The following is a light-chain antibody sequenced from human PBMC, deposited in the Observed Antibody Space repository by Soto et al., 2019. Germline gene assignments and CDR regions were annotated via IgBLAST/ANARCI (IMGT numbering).Light chain of an antibody. CDR2: DAS. Sequence: DIQKTQSPSTLSASVGDIVTITCRASQSLSVWFAWYQQKPGEAPKLLIYDASAWPRGVPSRLIGGGSGTKFTLPSASLLPVDFATYYCQQHDTFSGTFGPRTKVDIK. J-gene: IGKJ1*01. V-gene: IGKV1-5*01. CDR1: QSLSVW. CDR3: QQHDTFSGT.